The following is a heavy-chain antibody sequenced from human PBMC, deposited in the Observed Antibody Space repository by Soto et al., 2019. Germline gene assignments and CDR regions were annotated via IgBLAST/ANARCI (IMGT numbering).Heavy chain of an antibody. D-gene: IGHD7-27*01. V-gene: IGHV4-59*01. CDR1: GGSITSYH. J-gene: IGHJ4*02. CDR2: TAYTGNT. Sequence: PSETLSLTCVVSGGSITSYHWSWIRQFPGKGLEWIAYTAYTGNTNYNPSLKSRVTISMDTSKNQLSLKLTSMTAADTAVYYRARGGTSTTYWGLFYNWGQGTLVTVSS. CDR3: ARGGTSTTYWGLFYN.